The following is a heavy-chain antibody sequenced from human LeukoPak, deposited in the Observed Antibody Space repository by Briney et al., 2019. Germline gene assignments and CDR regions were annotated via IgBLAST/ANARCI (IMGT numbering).Heavy chain of an antibody. V-gene: IGHV1-69*04. CDR3: ARESYGGNSAVDY. CDR1: GGTFSSYT. D-gene: IGHD4-23*01. Sequence: SVKDSCKASGGTFSSYTISWVRQAPGQGLEWMGRIIPILGIANYAQKFQGRVTITADKSTSTAYMELSSLRSEDTAVYYCARESYGGNSAVDYWGQGTLVTVSS. CDR2: IIPILGIA. J-gene: IGHJ4*02.